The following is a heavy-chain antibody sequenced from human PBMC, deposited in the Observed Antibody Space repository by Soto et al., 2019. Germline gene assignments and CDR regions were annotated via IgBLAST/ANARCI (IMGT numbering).Heavy chain of an antibody. CDR2: IYPGDSDT. CDR3: ARQVYNYDILAPHAFDI. Sequence: GESLKISCKGSGYSFTSYLIAWVRQMPGKGLEWMGIIYPGDSDTRNSPSFQGQVTISADKSISTAYLQWSSLKASDTAMYYCARQVYNYDILAPHAFDIWGQGTMVTVSS. CDR1: GYSFTSYL. V-gene: IGHV5-51*01. J-gene: IGHJ3*02. D-gene: IGHD3-9*01.